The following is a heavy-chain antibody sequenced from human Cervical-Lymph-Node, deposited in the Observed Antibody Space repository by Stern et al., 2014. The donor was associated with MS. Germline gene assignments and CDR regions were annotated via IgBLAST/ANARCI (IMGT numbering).Heavy chain of an antibody. CDR2: IYYSGST. Sequence: QVQLQESGPGLVKPSETLSLTCTVSGGSISSSSYYWGWIRQPPGKGLEWIGSIYYSGSTYYNPSLKTRVTISVDTSKNPFSLKLSSVTAADTAVYYCARHQGATLDAFDIWGQGTMVTVSS. CDR1: GGSISSSSYY. D-gene: IGHD1-26*01. J-gene: IGHJ3*02. CDR3: ARHQGATLDAFDI. V-gene: IGHV4-39*01.